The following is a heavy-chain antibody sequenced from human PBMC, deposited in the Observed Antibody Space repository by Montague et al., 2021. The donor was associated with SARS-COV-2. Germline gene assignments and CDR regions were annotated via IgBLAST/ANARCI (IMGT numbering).Heavy chain of an antibody. CDR1: AASFSASS. V-gene: IGHV4-34*01. CDR3: ARGRKHNNMVVVAVTGGEKYFGS. CDR2: INHRGST. J-gene: IGHJ4*02. Sequence: SETLSLTCAVYAASFSASSLTWIRQPPGTGLDWIGEINHRGSTNYKPSPKSRVTISVGTSRNQFSLKMTSVTAADTAVYYCARGRKHNNMVVVAVTGGEKYFGSWGQGTLVGVSS. D-gene: IGHD3-22*01.